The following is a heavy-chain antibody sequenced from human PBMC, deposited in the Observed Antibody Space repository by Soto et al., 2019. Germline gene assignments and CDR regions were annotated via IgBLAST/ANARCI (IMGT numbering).Heavy chain of an antibody. V-gene: IGHV3-30-3*01. Sequence: GGSLRLSCVASVFSFSNYAMHWVRQAPGKGLEWVAVISYDGFNKNSADSVKGRFTVSRDNSKNTLYLQMNSLRAEDTAVYYCARGSDYESSGYYYFDYWGQGSLVTVSS. CDR1: VFSFSNYA. CDR2: ISYDGFNK. D-gene: IGHD3-22*01. CDR3: ARGSDYESSGYYYFDY. J-gene: IGHJ4*02.